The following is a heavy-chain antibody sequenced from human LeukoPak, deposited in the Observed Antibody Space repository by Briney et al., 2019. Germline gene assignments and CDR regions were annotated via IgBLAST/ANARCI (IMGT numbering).Heavy chain of an antibody. V-gene: IGHV3-33*01. D-gene: IGHD2-21*01. J-gene: IGHJ4*02. CDR2: IWYDGSNK. CDR3: ARDVASDY. Sequence: GGSLRLSCAASGFTFSSYGMHWVRQAPGKGLEWVAAIWYDGSNKYYADSVKGRFTISRDNSKNTLYLQMNSLRAEDTAVYYCARDVASDYWGQGTLVTVSS. CDR1: GFTFSSYG.